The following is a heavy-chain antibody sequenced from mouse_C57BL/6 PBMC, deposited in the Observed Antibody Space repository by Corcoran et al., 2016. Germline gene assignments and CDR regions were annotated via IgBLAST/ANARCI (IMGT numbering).Heavy chain of an antibody. V-gene: IGHV1-26*01. CDR2: INPNNGGT. CDR1: GYTFTDYY. CDR3: ARSKNYYSSSSFFDY. J-gene: IGHJ2*01. D-gene: IGHD1-1*01. Sequence: EVQLQQSGPELVKPGASVKISCKASGYTFTDYYINWVKQSHGKSLEWIGDINPNNGGTSYNQKFKGKATLTVDKSSSTAYMELRSLTSENSAVYYCARSKNYYSSSSFFDYWGQGTTLTVSS.